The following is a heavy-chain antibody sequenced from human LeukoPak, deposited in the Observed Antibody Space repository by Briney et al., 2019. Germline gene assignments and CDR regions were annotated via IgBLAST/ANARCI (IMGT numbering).Heavy chain of an antibody. CDR3: AREDGYNPRGFEV. Sequence: GGSLRLSCAGFGFTFSNYGMSWVRQVPGKGLEWVAFIRYDGSNKYYADSVKGRFTISRDNSKNTLYLQMNSLRAEDTAVYYCAREDGYNPRGFEVWGQGTLVTVSS. V-gene: IGHV3-30*02. J-gene: IGHJ4*02. CDR1: GFTFSNYG. CDR2: IRYDGSNK. D-gene: IGHD5-24*01.